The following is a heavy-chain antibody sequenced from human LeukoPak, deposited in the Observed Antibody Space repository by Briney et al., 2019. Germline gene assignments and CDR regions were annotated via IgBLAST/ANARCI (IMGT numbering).Heavy chain of an antibody. CDR3: ASNYDFWSGYFSD. D-gene: IGHD3-3*01. Sequence: GGSLRLSCAASGFTFSSYAMSWVRQAPGKGLEWVSAISGSGGSTYYADSVKGRFTISRDNSKNTLYLQMNSLRAEDTAVYYCASNYDFWSGYFSDWGQGTLVTVSS. CDR2: ISGSGGST. CDR1: GFTFSSYA. V-gene: IGHV3-23*01. J-gene: IGHJ4*02.